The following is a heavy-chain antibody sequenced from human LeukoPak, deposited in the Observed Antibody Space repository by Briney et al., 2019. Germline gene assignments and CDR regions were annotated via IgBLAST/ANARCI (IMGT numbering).Heavy chain of an antibody. V-gene: IGHV3-23*01. CDR3: AKEPRHCGGDCFSLLDY. Sequence: GGSLRLSCAASGSTFSSYSMGWVRQAPGKGLEWVSLVSGSGGLTYYADSVKGRFTISRDNSKNTLYLQMNSLRAEDTAVYYCAKEPRHCGGDCFSLLDYWGQGTLVTVSS. CDR1: GSTFSSYS. J-gene: IGHJ4*02. CDR2: VSGSGGLT. D-gene: IGHD2-21*02.